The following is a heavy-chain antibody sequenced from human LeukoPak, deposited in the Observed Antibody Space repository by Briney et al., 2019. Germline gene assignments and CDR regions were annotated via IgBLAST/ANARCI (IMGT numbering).Heavy chain of an antibody. D-gene: IGHD3-10*01. CDR3: ARGNLYYYGSGSFYYFHY. CDR1: GFTFSSYAM. Sequence: PGASLRLSCAASGFTFSSYAMSWVRQPPGKGLEWIGEIYHSGSTNYNPSLKSRVTISVDKSKNQFSLKLSSVTVADTAVYYCARGNLYYYGSGSFYYFHYWGQGTLVTVSS. J-gene: IGHJ4*02. CDR2: IYHSGST. V-gene: IGHV4-4*02.